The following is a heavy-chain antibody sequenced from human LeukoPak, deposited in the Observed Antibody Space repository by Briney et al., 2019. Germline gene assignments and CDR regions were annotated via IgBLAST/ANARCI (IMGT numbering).Heavy chain of an antibody. CDR2: IRYDGSNK. Sequence: GGSLRLSCAASGFTFSSYGMHWVRQAPGKGLEWVAFIRYDGSNKYYADSVKGRFTISRDNSKNTLYLQMNSLGAEDTAVYYCAKDPAYYYGSGSYYFDYWGQGTLVTVSS. CDR3: AKDPAYYYGSGSYYFDY. J-gene: IGHJ4*02. D-gene: IGHD3-10*01. CDR1: GFTFSSYG. V-gene: IGHV3-30*02.